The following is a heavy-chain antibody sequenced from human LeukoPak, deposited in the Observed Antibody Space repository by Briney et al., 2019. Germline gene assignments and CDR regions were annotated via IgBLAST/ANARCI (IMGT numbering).Heavy chain of an antibody. V-gene: IGHV1-2*02. J-gene: IGHJ3*02. Sequence: AASVKVSCKASGYTLTRYGISWVRQAPGQGLEWMGWIDPYSGGTHFAQRFQGRVSMTLDTSISTAYMELTRLTSDDTAVYYCARDGVAGSSDAFDIWGQGTMVTVSA. D-gene: IGHD6-19*01. CDR1: GYTLTRYG. CDR3: ARDGVAGSSDAFDI. CDR2: IDPYSGGT.